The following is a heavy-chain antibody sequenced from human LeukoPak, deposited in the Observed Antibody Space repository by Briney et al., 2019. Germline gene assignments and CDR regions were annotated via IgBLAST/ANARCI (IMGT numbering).Heavy chain of an antibody. V-gene: IGHV3-30-3*01. D-gene: IGHD1-26*01. CDR2: ISNDGTTE. CDR3: TTDHGGSYYESGEEKSYFDY. CDR1: GFNFSPYA. Sequence: GGSLRLSCVASGFNFSPYAVHWVRQAPGKGLEWVAIISNDGTTESYTDSVKGRFTISRDNFKNTLYLQMNSLKTEDTAVYYCTTDHGGSYYESGEEKSYFDYWGQGTLVAVSS. J-gene: IGHJ4*02.